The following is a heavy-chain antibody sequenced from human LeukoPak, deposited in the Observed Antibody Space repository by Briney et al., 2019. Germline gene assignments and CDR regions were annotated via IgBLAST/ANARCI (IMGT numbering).Heavy chain of an antibody. CDR3: ARERGIAVAGTVWAHYYYMDV. CDR1: GYTFTGYY. J-gene: IGHJ6*03. Sequence: GASVKVSCKASGYTFTGYYLHWVRLAPGQGLDWMGWINPKSGDANYAQKFQGRVTMTRDTSISTAYMELSRLRSDDTAVYYCARERGIAVAGTVWAHYYYMDVWGKGTTVTVSS. D-gene: IGHD6-19*01. V-gene: IGHV1-2*02. CDR2: INPKSGDA.